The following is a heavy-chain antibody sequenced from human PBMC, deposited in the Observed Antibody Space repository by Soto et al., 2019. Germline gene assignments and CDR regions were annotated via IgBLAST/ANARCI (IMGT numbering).Heavy chain of an antibody. J-gene: IGHJ4*02. CDR2: MSYDGSNE. CDR1: GFIFSTYV. D-gene: IGHD3-9*01. Sequence: GGSLRLSCAASGFIFSTYVIHWVRQAPGKGPEWVATMSYDGSNEYYADSVQGRFTISRDNSKNTLYLQMNSLTIEDTAMYYCAQSPSLTQRGCFDYWGQGAQVTVSS. CDR3: AQSPSLTQRGCFDY. V-gene: IGHV3-30*18.